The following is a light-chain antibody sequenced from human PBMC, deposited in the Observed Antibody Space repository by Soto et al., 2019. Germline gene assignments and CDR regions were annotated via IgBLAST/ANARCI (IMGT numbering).Light chain of an antibody. CDR2: DNN. CDR3: ASWDDSLNGWM. CDR1: TSNLGAGYD. J-gene: IGLJ3*02. Sequence: QSVLTQPPSVSGAPGQRVTISCTGSTSNLGAGYDVHWYQQLPGTVPKLLIYDNNNRPSGVPDRFSGSKSGTSASLAITGLQAEDEADYYCASWDDSLNGWMFGGGTKLTVL. V-gene: IGLV1-40*01.